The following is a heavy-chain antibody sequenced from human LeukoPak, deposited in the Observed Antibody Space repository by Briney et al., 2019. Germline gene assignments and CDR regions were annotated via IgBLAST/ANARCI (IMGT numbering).Heavy chain of an antibody. V-gene: IGHV3-11*04. D-gene: IGHD6-6*01. Sequence: PGGSLRLSCAASGFTFSDYYMSWIRQAPGKGLEWVSYISSSGSTIYYADSVKGRFTISRDNAKNSLYLQLNSLRAEDTAVYYCASSQSSSPKKFDYWGQGTLVTVSS. J-gene: IGHJ4*02. CDR3: ASSQSSSPKKFDY. CDR1: GFTFSDYY. CDR2: ISSSGSTI.